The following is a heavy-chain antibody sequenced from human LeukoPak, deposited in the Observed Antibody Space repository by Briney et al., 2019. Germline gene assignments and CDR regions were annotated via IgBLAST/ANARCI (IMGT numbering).Heavy chain of an antibody. V-gene: IGHV3-21*01. Sequence: GGSLRLSCAASGFTFSGYALSWVRQAPGKGLEWVSSISSTSAYIHYADSVKGRFTISRDNVDNVVYLEMNSLGAEDTATYYCARVAVSGPTGWFDSWGQGTLVIVSS. J-gene: IGHJ5*01. D-gene: IGHD2-8*02. CDR3: ARVAVSGPTGWFDS. CDR2: ISSTSAYI. CDR1: GFTFSGYA.